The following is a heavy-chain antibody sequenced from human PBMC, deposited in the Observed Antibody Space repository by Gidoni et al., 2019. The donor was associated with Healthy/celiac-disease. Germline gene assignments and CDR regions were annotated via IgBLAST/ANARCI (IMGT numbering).Heavy chain of an antibody. V-gene: IGHV4-4*07. CDR2: IYTSGST. CDR3: ARVGDSSSWPDAFDI. J-gene: IGHJ3*02. CDR1: GGSISSYY. Sequence: QVQLQESGPGLVKPSETLSLTCTVSGGSISSYYWSWIRQPAGKGLEWIGRIYTSGSTNYNPSLKSRVTMSVDTSKNQFSLKLSSVTAADTAVYYCARVGDSSSWPDAFDIWGQGTMVTVSS. D-gene: IGHD6-13*01.